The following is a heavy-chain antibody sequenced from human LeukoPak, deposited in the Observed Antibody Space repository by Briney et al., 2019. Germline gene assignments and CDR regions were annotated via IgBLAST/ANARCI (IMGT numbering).Heavy chain of an antibody. Sequence: SETLSLTCTVSGGSISSSSYYWGWIRQPPGKGLEWIGSIYYSGSTYYNPSLKSRVTISVDTSKNQFSLKLSSVTAADTAVYYCARRDGCNSDYWGRGTLVTVSS. CDR1: GGSISSSSYY. CDR3: ARRDGCNSDY. V-gene: IGHV4-39*01. J-gene: IGHJ4*02. D-gene: IGHD6-19*01. CDR2: IYYSGST.